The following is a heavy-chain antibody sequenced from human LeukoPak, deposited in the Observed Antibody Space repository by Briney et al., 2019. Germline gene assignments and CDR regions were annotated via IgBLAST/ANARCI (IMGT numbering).Heavy chain of an antibody. J-gene: IGHJ6*03. D-gene: IGHD2-15*01. Sequence: GGSLRLSCAASGFTFSSYSMNWVRQAPGKGLEWVSYISSSSSTIYYADSVKGRFTISRDNAKNSVYLQMNSLRAEDTAVYYCARYCSGGSCYSLGYYYYYMDVWGKGTTVTVSS. CDR1: GFTFSSYS. V-gene: IGHV3-48*01. CDR2: ISSSSSTI. CDR3: ARYCSGGSCYSLGYYYYYMDV.